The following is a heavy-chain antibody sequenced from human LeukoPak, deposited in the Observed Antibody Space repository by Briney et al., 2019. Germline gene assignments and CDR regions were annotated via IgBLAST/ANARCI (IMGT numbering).Heavy chain of an antibody. J-gene: IGHJ6*02. CDR1: GYTLTELS. Sequence: ASVKVSCKVSGYTLTELSMHWVRQAPGKGLEWMGGFDPEDGETIYAQKFQGRVTMTEDTSTDTAYMELSSLRSEDTAVYHCATSIAATDYYGMDVWGQGTTVTVSS. V-gene: IGHV1-24*01. CDR3: ATSIAATDYYGMDV. CDR2: FDPEDGET. D-gene: IGHD2-15*01.